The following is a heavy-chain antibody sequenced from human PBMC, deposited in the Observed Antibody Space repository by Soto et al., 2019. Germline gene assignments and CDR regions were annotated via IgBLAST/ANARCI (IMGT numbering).Heavy chain of an antibody. V-gene: IGHV3-49*04. Sequence: QAGGSLRLSCTGSGSGFDESALSWVRQGPGKGLEWVGFIRTRDYGATTRYAASVKDRFTMSRDDSKNIVYLHMNSLKVEDTAMYYCTKGAVFGPFDPWGQGTQVTVSS. D-gene: IGHD3-16*01. CDR2: IRTRDYGATT. J-gene: IGHJ5*02. CDR3: TKGAVFGPFDP. CDR1: GSGFDESA.